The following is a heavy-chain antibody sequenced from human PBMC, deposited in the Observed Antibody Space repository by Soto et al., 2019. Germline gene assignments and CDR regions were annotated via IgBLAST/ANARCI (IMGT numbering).Heavy chain of an antibody. V-gene: IGHV4-59*01. CDR1: GGSISSYY. CDR2: IYYSGST. CDR3: ARRIAAHQDHNWFDP. J-gene: IGHJ5*02. D-gene: IGHD6-13*01. Sequence: QVQLQESGPGLVKPSETLSLTCTVSGGSISSYYWSWIRQPAGKGLEWIGYIYYSGSTNYNPSLKSRVTISVDTSKNQFSLKLSSVTAADTAVYYCARRIAAHQDHNWFDPWGQGTLVTVSS.